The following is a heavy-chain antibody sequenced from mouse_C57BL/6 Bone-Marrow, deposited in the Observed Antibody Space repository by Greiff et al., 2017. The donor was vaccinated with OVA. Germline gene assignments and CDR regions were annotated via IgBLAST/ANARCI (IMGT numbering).Heavy chain of an antibody. CDR1: GYTFTSYW. J-gene: IGHJ2*01. Sequence: QVQLQQPGAELVKPGASVKLSCKASGYTFTSYWMHWVKQRPGQGLEWLGLILPNSGSTNYNEKFKSKATLTVDKSSSTAYMQLSSLTSEDSAVYYCARKGCYSGVGYWGQGTTLTVSS. D-gene: IGHD1-1*01. CDR3: ARKGCYSGVGY. V-gene: IGHV1-64*01. CDR2: ILPNSGST.